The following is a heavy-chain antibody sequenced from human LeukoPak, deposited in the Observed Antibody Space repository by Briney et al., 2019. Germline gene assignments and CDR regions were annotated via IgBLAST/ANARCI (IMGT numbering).Heavy chain of an antibody. CDR3: ARLNWNDECADF. Sequence: GASVKVSCKASGYTFTSYGINWVRQAPGQGLEWMGWISVNKDNTNYAQKLQGRVTMTTDTSTTTAYMELRSLRSDDTAVYYCARLNWNDECADFWGQGTLVTVSS. V-gene: IGHV1-18*01. CDR2: ISVNKDNT. D-gene: IGHD1-1*01. CDR1: GYTFTSYG. J-gene: IGHJ4*02.